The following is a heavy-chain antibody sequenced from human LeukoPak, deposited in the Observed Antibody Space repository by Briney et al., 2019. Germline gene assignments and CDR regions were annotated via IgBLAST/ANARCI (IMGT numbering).Heavy chain of an antibody. CDR1: GFTLSSYW. J-gene: IGHJ4*02. CDR3: ARVHRTTRCFDY. CDR2: IKQDGSEK. V-gene: IGHV3-7*01. D-gene: IGHD2/OR15-2a*01. Sequence: GGSLRLSCAASGFTLSSYWMSWVRQAPGKGLEWVANIKQDGSEKYYVDSVKGRFTISRDNAKNSLYLQMNSLRAEDTAVYYCARVHRTTRCFDYWGQGTLVTVSS.